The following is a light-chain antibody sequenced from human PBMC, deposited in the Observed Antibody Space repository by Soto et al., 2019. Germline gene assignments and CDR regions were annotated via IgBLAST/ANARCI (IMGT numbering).Light chain of an antibody. CDR3: CSYARGSTLV. CDR1: SSDVGSYNL. V-gene: IGLV2-23*01. J-gene: IGLJ3*02. CDR2: EDS. Sequence: QSALTQPASVSGSPGQSITISCNGTSSDVGSYNLVSWYQQHPGKAPKLMIYEDSKRPSGVSNRFFGSKSGNTASLTISGLQAEDEADYFCCSYARGSTLVFGGGTKVTVL.